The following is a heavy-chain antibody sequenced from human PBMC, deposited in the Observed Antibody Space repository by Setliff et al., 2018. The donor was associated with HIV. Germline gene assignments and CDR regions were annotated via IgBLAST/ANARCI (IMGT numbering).Heavy chain of an antibody. V-gene: IGHV3-73*01. D-gene: IGHD3-10*01. Sequence: GESLKISCAASGFAFVGAEIHWVRQASGKGLEWVGRIRNKFNSLATQYGESLEGRFTISRDDSKNTAYLQMRSLKTDDTAVYFCATNVRAPGSSLDSWGPGSLVTVSS. CDR3: ATNVRAPGSSLDS. CDR2: IRNKFNSLAT. J-gene: IGHJ1*01. CDR1: GFAFVGAE.